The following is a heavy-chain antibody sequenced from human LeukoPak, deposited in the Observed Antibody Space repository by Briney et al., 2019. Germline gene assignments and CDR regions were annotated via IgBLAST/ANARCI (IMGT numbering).Heavy chain of an antibody. CDR3: ARDARYYDSSGTYAFDI. D-gene: IGHD3-22*01. CDR1: GGSISSYY. Sequence: NSSETLSLTCTVSGGSISSYYWSWIRQPPGKGLEWIGYIYYSGSTNYNPSLKSRVTISVDTSKNQFSLKLSSVTAADTAVYYCARDARYYDSSGTYAFDIWGQRTMVTVSS. V-gene: IGHV4-59*01. J-gene: IGHJ3*02. CDR2: IYYSGST.